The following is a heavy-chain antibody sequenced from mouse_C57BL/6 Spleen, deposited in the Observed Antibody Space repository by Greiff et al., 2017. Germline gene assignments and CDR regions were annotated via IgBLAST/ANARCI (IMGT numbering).Heavy chain of an antibody. Sequence: VQLQQSGAELVRPGASVTLSCKASGYTFTDYEMHWVKQTPVHGLEWIGAIDPETGGTAYNQKFKGKAILTADKSSSTAYMELRSLTSEDSAVYYCTRWLLYAMDYWGQGTSVTGSS. V-gene: IGHV1-15*01. CDR2: IDPETGGT. D-gene: IGHD2-3*01. J-gene: IGHJ4*01. CDR1: GYTFTDYE. CDR3: TRWLLYAMDY.